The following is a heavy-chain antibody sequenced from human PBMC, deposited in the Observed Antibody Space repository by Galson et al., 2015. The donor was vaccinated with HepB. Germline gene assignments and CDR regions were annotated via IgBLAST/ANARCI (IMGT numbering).Heavy chain of an antibody. CDR1: GGSFSGYY. J-gene: IGHJ3*02. V-gene: IGHV4-34*01. D-gene: IGHD3-10*01. CDR2: INHSGST. CDR3: ARGLAFGELTKDAFDI. Sequence: SETLSLTCAVYGGSFSGYYWSWIRQPPGKGLEWIGEINHSGSTNYNPSLKSRVTISVDTSKNQFSLKLSSVTAADTAVYYCARGLAFGELTKDAFDIWGQGTMVTVSS.